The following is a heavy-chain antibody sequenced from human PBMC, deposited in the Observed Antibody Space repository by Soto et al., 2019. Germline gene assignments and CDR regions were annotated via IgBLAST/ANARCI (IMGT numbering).Heavy chain of an antibody. V-gene: IGHV1-24*01. CDR2: FDPEDGET. CDR1: GYTLTELC. D-gene: IGHD6-13*01. J-gene: IGHJ6*03. CDR3: ARGVRGYSSSPYVYHYYYMDV. Sequence: ASVKVSCKVSGYTLTELCMHWVRQAPGKGLEWMGGFDPEDGETIYAQKFQGRVTMTEDTSTDTAYMELSSPRSEDTAVYYCARGVRGYSSSPYVYHYYYMDVWGKGTTVTVSS.